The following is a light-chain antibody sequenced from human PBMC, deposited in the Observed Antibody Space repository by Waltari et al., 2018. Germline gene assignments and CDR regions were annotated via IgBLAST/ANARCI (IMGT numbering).Light chain of an antibody. Sequence: VTISCNGSSSNIGSNYVYWYQQLPGTAPKLLIFKNNQRPSGVPDRFSDSKSGTSASLAINGLRSEDEADYYCAAWDDSLSGLVLGGGTKVTVL. V-gene: IGLV1-47*01. CDR2: KNN. J-gene: IGLJ3*02. CDR3: AAWDDSLSGLV. CDR1: SSNIGSNY.